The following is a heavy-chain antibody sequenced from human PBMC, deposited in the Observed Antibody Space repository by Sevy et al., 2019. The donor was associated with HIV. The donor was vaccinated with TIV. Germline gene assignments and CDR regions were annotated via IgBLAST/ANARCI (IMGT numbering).Heavy chain of an antibody. CDR1: GFTFSNFG. CDR3: AKFRGYSSSPFDY. J-gene: IGHJ4*02. Sequence: GGSLRLSCAASGFTFSNFGMHWVRQAPGKGLEWLADISDDGNTIYYVDSVKGRFTVSGDNSKNTLYLQMNSLRAEDRAVYYCAKFRGYSSSPFDYWGQGTLVTVSS. D-gene: IGHD6-6*01. CDR2: ISDDGNTI. V-gene: IGHV3-30*18.